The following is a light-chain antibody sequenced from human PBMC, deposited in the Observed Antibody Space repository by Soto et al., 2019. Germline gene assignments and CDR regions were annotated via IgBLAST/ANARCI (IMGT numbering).Light chain of an antibody. V-gene: IGKV3-15*01. CDR1: QSVSSD. Sequence: EIVMTQSPATLSVSPGERVTLSCRASQSVSSDLAWYQQKPGQVPRLLIYGASNRATGVSARFSGSGSGTEFILTISSLQSEDFAVYYCQQYSKWPLTFGGGTKVDIK. CDR2: GAS. J-gene: IGKJ4*01. CDR3: QQYSKWPLT.